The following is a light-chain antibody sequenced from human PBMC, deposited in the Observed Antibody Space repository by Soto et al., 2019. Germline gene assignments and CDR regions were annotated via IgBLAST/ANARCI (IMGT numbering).Light chain of an antibody. Sequence: EIVWTQSPGTLSLSPGGRATVSCRASQTVSSSLAWYQQKPGQAPRLLIYEASNRATGIPARFSGSGSGTDFTLTISSLEPEDFAVYYCQQYGSLSWTFGQGTKVDIK. J-gene: IGKJ1*01. CDR3: QQYGSLSWT. V-gene: IGKV3-11*01. CDR2: EAS. CDR1: QTVSSS.